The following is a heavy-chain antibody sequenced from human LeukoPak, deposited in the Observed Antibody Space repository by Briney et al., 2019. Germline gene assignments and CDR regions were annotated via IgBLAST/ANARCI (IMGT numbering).Heavy chain of an antibody. V-gene: IGHV3-23*01. CDR3: AKDPTNWNYDWFGP. CDR1: GFTFSTYA. Sequence: PGGSLRLSCAASGFTFSTYAMNWVRQAPGKGLEWVSGIGGSGGSTYYADSVKGRFTISRDNSKNTLYLQMNSLRAEDTALYYCAKDPTNWNYDWFGPWGQGTLVTVSS. CDR2: IGGSGGST. D-gene: IGHD1-7*01. J-gene: IGHJ5*02.